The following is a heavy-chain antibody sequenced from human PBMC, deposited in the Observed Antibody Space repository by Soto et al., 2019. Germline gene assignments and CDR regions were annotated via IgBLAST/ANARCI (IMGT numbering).Heavy chain of an antibody. J-gene: IGHJ3*02. D-gene: IGHD2-15*01. CDR3: ARPYCSGGSCYQYDAFDI. CDR1: GFTFSSYS. V-gene: IGHV3-48*01. Sequence: VQLVESGGGLVQPGGSLRLSCAASGFTFSSYSMNWVRQAPGKGLEWVSYISSSSSTIYYADSVKGRFTISRDNAKNSLYLQMNSLRAEDAAVYYCARPYCSGGSCYQYDAFDIWGQGTMVTVSS. CDR2: ISSSSSTI.